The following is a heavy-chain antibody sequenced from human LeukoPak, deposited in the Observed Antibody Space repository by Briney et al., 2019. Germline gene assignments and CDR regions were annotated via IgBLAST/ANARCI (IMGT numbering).Heavy chain of an antibody. Sequence: ASVKVSCKASGGTLSGYGITWVRRAPGQGLEWMGRIIPVHGIPNYAQKFQGRVTITADKSTSTAYMELSSLRSEDTAVYYCAREGSGTVLTVPWAFDIWGQGTMVTVSS. CDR3: AREGSGTVLTVPWAFDI. CDR1: GGTLSGYG. V-gene: IGHV1-69*04. J-gene: IGHJ3*02. CDR2: IIPVHGIP. D-gene: IGHD4/OR15-4a*01.